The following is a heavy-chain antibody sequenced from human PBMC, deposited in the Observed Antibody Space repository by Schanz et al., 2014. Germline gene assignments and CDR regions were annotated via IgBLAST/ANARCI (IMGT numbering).Heavy chain of an antibody. CDR2: IYYSGST. Sequence: QVQLQQSGPGLVKPSQTLSLTCTVSGDSISSSGSYWTWIRQHPGKGLEWIGDIYYSGSTYYNPSLKSRVTMSVDTSKNQFSLKLSSVTAADTAVYYCARGFWYPYDYTGPLDRWGQGTLVTVSS. D-gene: IGHD2-8*02. V-gene: IGHV4-31*03. CDR1: GDSISSSGSY. J-gene: IGHJ5*02. CDR3: ARGFWYPYDYTGPLDR.